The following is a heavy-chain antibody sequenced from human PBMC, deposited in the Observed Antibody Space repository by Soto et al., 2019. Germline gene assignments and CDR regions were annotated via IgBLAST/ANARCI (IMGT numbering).Heavy chain of an antibody. CDR2: INPNSGGT. J-gene: IGHJ6*02. CDR3: ARGRDTAMDSLGFYGMDV. V-gene: IGHV1-2*04. D-gene: IGHD5-18*01. CDR1: GDTFTGYY. Sequence: GASVKVSCKASGDTFTGYYMHWVRQAPGQGLEWMGWINPNSGGTNYAQKFQGWVTMTRDTSISTAYMELSRLRSDDTAVYYCARGRDTAMDSLGFYGMDVWGQGTTVTVSS.